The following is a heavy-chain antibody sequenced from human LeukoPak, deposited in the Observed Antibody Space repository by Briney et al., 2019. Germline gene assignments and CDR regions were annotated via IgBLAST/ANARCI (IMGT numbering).Heavy chain of an antibody. CDR1: GFTFSSYA. CDR3: ARDRRYYYDSSGYYSDAFDI. V-gene: IGHV3-23*01. D-gene: IGHD3-22*01. Sequence: GGSLRLSCAASGFTFSSYAMSWVRQAPGKGLEWVSGFSVSDGITYYADSVKGRFTISRDNSKNTLYLQMNSLRAEDTAVYYCARDRRYYYDSSGYYSDAFDIWGQGTMVTVSS. CDR2: FSVSDGIT. J-gene: IGHJ3*02.